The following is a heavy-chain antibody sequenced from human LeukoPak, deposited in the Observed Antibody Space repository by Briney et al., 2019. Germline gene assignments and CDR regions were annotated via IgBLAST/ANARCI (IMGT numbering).Heavy chain of an antibody. CDR2: LKSQTDGGTT. Sequence: GGSLRLSCVASGFAFSNTWMSWVRQAPGKGLEWVGRLKSQTDGGTTDYAAPVGGRFTISRDDSKNTLYLQMDSLKTDDTAVYYCATGPEPAAMVFDFWGQGTLVTVSS. V-gene: IGHV3-15*01. J-gene: IGHJ4*02. CDR3: ATGPEPAAMVFDF. D-gene: IGHD2-2*01. CDR1: GFAFSNTW.